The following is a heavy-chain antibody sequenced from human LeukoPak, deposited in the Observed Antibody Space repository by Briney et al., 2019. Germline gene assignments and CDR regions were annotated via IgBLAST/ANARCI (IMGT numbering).Heavy chain of an antibody. V-gene: IGHV1-69*04. J-gene: IGHJ4*02. CDR2: IIPILGIA. Sequence: ASVKVSCKASGGTFSSYAISWVRQAPGQGLEWMGRIIPILGIANYAQKLQGRVTITADKSTSTAYMELSSLRSEDTAVYYCARGGYDILTGYHIDYWGQGTLVTVSS. D-gene: IGHD3-9*01. CDR1: GGTFSSYA. CDR3: ARGGYDILTGYHIDY.